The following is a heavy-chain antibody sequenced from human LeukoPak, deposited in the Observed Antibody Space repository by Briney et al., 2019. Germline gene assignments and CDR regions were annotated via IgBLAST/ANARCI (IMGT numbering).Heavy chain of an antibody. V-gene: IGHV7-4-1*02. CDR1: GYTSTSYA. Sequence: GASVKVSCKASGYTSTSYAMNWVRQAPGQGLEWMGWINTNTGNPTYAQGFTGRFVFSLDTSVSTAYLQISSLKAEDTAVYYCARGHTLIHITPEGYWGQGTLVTVSS. CDR2: INTNTGNP. CDR3: ARGHTLIHITPEGY. D-gene: IGHD3-3*01. J-gene: IGHJ4*02.